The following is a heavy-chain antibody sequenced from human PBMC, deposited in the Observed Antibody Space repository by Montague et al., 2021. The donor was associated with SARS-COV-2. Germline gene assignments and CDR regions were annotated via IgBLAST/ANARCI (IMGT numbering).Heavy chain of an antibody. CDR3: ARGRDSSGGSSHFDY. D-gene: IGHD6-19*01. J-gene: IGHJ4*02. CDR2: IYYSGST. CDR1: GGSISGYY. Sequence: SETLSLTCTVSGGSISGYYWSWIRQPPGKGLEWIGEIYYSGSTNYNPSLKSRVTISVDTSKNQFSLKLSSVTAADTAVYYCARGRDSSGGSSHFDYGGQGTLV. V-gene: IGHV4-59*13.